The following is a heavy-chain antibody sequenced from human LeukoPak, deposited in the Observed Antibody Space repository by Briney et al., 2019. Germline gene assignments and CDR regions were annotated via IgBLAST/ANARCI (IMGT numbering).Heavy chain of an antibody. CDR3: ARDIDSSGWYDY. J-gene: IGHJ4*02. CDR1: GGSISSSSYY. Sequence: PSETLSLTCTVSGGSISSSSYYWGWIRQPPGKGLEWIGSIYYSGSTYYNPSLKSRVTISVDTSKNQFSLKLSSVTAADTAVYYCARDIDSSGWYDYWGQGTLVTVSS. CDR2: IYYSGST. V-gene: IGHV4-39*07. D-gene: IGHD6-19*01.